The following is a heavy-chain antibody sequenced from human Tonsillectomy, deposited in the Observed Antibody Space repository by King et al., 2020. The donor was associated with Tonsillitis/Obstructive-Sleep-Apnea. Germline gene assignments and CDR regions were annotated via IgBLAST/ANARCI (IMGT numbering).Heavy chain of an antibody. V-gene: IGHV4-61*08. D-gene: IGHD2-15*01. CDR3: ARGIQGYCSGGSCPGYFQH. CDR2: IYYSGST. CDR1: GGSVNSGGYY. Sequence: VQLQESGPGLVKPSETLSLTCTVSGGSVNSGGYYWSWIRQPPGKGLEWIGYIYYSGSTNYNPSLKSRVTISLDTSKNQFSLKLSSVTAADTAVYYFARGIQGYCSGGSCPGYFQHWGQGTLVTVSS. J-gene: IGHJ1*01.